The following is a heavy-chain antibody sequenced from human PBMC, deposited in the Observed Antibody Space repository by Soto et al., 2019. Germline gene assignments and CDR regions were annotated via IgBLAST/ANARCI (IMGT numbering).Heavy chain of an antibody. D-gene: IGHD1-26*01. CDR3: ARGPSGDKVDY. Sequence: QVQLQESGPGVVEPSQTLSLTCTVSGGSINNNGYFWSWIRQPPGSGLEWIGHIYNSGSTYSNPSLKSLLNISVDTSKNQFSLKLSSVTAADTAVYSCARGPSGDKVDYWGQGTLVTVSS. J-gene: IGHJ4*02. CDR2: IYNSGST. V-gene: IGHV4-30-4*01. CDR1: GGSINNNGYF.